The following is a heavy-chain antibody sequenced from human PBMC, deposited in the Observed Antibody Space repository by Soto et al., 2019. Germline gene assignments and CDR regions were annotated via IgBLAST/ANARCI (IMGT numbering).Heavy chain of an antibody. CDR3: ARDSRGYCSGGSCASYYYYYYMDV. Sequence: SETLSLTCTVSGGSISSSSSYWGWIRQPPGKGLEWVGSIYYLGNTYYNPSLESRVTISVDKSKNQFSLKLSSVTAADTAVYYCARDSRGYCSGGSCASYYYYYYMDVWGKGTTVTVSS. J-gene: IGHJ6*03. D-gene: IGHD2-15*01. CDR2: IYYLGNT. CDR1: GGSISSSSSY. V-gene: IGHV4-39*07.